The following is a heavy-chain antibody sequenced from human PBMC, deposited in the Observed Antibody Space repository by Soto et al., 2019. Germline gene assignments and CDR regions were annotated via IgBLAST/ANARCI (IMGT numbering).Heavy chain of an antibody. J-gene: IGHJ5*02. D-gene: IGHD2-15*01. V-gene: IGHV3-48*01. CDR2: ISSSSSTI. CDR1: GFTFSSYS. CDR3: ARDATIEDCSGSSCYSSAAWFDP. Sequence: EVQLVESGGGLVQPGGSLRLSCAASGFTFSSYSMNWVRQAPGKGLEWVSYISSSSSTIYYADSVKGRFTISRDNAKNSLYLQMNSLRAEDTAVYYCARDATIEDCSGSSCYSSAAWFDPWGQGTLVTVSS.